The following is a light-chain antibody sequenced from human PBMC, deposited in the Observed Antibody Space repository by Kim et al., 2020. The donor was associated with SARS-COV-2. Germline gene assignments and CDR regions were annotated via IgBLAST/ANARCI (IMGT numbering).Light chain of an antibody. J-gene: IGKJ3*01. V-gene: IGKV3-11*01. CDR3: QQRSNWPPLFT. CDR2: DAS. Sequence: PGDSATLSWRSSQSVSGFLAWYQQKPGQAPRLLIYDASNRATGIPARFSGSGSGTDFTLTISSLEPEDFAVYYCQQRSNWPPLFTFGPGTKVDIK. CDR1: QSVSGF.